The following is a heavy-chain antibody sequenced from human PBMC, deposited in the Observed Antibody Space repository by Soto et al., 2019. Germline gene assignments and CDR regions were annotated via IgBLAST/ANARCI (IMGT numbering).Heavy chain of an antibody. Sequence: SETLSLTCTVSGGSISSSSYYWGWIRQPPGKGLEWIGSIYYSGSTYYNPSLKSRVTISVDTSKNQFSLKLSSVTAADTAVYYCASHKVVTSPFDYWGQGTLVTVSS. V-gene: IGHV4-39*01. J-gene: IGHJ4*02. D-gene: IGHD2-15*01. CDR3: ASHKVVTSPFDY. CDR1: GGSISSSSYY. CDR2: IYYSGST.